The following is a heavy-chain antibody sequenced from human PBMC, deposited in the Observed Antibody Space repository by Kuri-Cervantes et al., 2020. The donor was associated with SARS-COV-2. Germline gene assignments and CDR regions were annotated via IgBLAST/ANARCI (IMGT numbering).Heavy chain of an antibody. Sequence: SQTLSLTCAVYGGSFSGYYWSWTRQPPGKGLEWIGEINHSGSTNYNPSLKSRVTISVDTSKNQFSLKLSSVTAADTAVYYCARLAAGRGFDPWGQGTLVTVSS. V-gene: IGHV4-34*01. CDR3: ARLAAGRGFDP. CDR1: GGSFSGYY. J-gene: IGHJ5*02. D-gene: IGHD6-13*01. CDR2: INHSGST.